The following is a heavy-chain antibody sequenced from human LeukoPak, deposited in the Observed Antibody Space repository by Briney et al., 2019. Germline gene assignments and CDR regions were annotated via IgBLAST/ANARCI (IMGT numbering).Heavy chain of an antibody. CDR3: ARYIAAAHKNWFDR. D-gene: IGHD6-13*01. Sequence: SETLSLTCAVSGGSISSGGYSWSWIRQPPGTGLEWIGYIYHSGSTYYNPSLKSRVTISVDRSKNQFSLKLSSVTAADTAVYYCARYIAAAHKNWFDRWGQGTLVTVSS. CDR2: IYHSGST. CDR1: GGSISSGGYS. J-gene: IGHJ5*02. V-gene: IGHV4-30-2*01.